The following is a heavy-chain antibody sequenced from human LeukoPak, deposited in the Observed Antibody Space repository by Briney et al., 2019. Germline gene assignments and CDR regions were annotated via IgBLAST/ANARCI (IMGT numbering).Heavy chain of an antibody. D-gene: IGHD6-13*01. CDR2: ISSSGSTI. CDR3: ARGGYSSSWYDGKGNWFDP. Sequence: GGSLRLSCAASGFTFSSYEMNWVRQAPGKGLEWVSYISSSGSTIYYAVSVKGRFTISRDNAKNSLYLQMNSLRAEDTAVYYCARGGYSSSWYDGKGNWFDPWGQGTLVTVSS. CDR1: GFTFSSYE. V-gene: IGHV3-48*03. J-gene: IGHJ5*02.